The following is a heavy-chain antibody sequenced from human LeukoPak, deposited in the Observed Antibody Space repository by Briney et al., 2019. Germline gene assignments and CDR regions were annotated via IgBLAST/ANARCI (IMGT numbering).Heavy chain of an antibody. J-gene: IGHJ4*02. CDR3: ARDFGGNSIDY. CDR1: GFTFSSYG. CDR2: ISYDGYTK. V-gene: IGHV3-30*03. Sequence: HTGGSLRLSCAASGFTFSSYGMHWVRQAPGKGLEWVAVISYDGYTKYYTDSVRGRFSISRDNAKNSLYLQMNGLRAEDTAVYYCARDFGGNSIDYWGQGTLVTVSS. D-gene: IGHD4-23*01.